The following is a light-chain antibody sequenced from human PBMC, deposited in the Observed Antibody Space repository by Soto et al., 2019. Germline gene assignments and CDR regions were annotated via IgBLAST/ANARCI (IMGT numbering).Light chain of an antibody. CDR3: CSYKTTSPHVV. V-gene: IGLV2-14*01. CDR1: SSDVGAYNF. Sequence: QSALTQPASVSGSPGQSITISCTGTSSDVGAYNFVSWFQQHPGKAPQLMIYDVSDRPSGVSYRFSGAKSGNTASLTISGLQAEDEADYYCCSYKTTSPHVVFGGGTQLTVL. J-gene: IGLJ2*01. CDR2: DVS.